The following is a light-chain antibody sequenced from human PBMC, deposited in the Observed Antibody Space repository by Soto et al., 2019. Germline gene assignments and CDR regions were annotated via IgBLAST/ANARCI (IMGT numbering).Light chain of an antibody. CDR3: QQYATSPFA. CDR1: QSGTSNY. CDR2: GAS. V-gene: IGKV3-20*01. Sequence: VLTQSPGTLSLSPGERATLSCRASQSGTSNYLAWYQQKPGQPPRLLIYGASSRATGVPDRFSGSGSGTDFTLTISRLEPEDFAVYYCQQYATSPFAFGPGTKVDIK. J-gene: IGKJ3*01.